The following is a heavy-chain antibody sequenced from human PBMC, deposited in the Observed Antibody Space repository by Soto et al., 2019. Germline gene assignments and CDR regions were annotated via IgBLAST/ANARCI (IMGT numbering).Heavy chain of an antibody. V-gene: IGHV4-31*03. CDR1: GGSISSGGYY. D-gene: IGHD4-17*01. Sequence: SETLSLTCTVSGGSISSGGYYWSWIRQHPGKGLEWIGYIYYSGSTYYNPSLKSRVTISVDTSKNQFSLKLGSVTAADTAVYYCARLDYGDKRVYYFDYWGQGTLVTVSS. CDR2: IYYSGST. CDR3: ARLDYGDKRVYYFDY. J-gene: IGHJ4*02.